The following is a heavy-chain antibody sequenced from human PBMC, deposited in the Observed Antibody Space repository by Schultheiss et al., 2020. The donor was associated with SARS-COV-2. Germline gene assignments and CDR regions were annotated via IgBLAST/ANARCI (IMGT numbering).Heavy chain of an antibody. J-gene: IGHJ6*03. D-gene: IGHD6-19*01. CDR3: ARKAVAGYYYYYMDV. CDR2: INPNSGGT. V-gene: IGHV1-2*02. Sequence: ASVKVSCKASGYTFTSYGISWVRQAPGQGLEWMGWINPNSGGTNYAQKFQGRVTMTRDTSISTAYMELSRLRSDDTAVYYCARKAVAGYYYYYMDVWGKGTTVTVSS. CDR1: GYTFTSYG.